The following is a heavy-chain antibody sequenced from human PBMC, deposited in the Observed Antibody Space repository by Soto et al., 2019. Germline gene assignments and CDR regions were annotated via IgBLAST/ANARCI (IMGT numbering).Heavy chain of an antibody. CDR3: ACTPPTNYYYYYYGMDV. CDR2: ISSSGSTI. V-gene: IGHV3-48*03. Sequence: PVGSLRLSCAASGFTCSSYGMNWVRQAPGQGLEWVSYISSSGSTIYYADSVKGRFTISRDNAKNSLYLQMNSLRAEDTAVYYCACTPPTNYYYYYYGMDVSAQGTTVTVS. CDR1: GFTCSSYG. D-gene: IGHD1-1*01. J-gene: IGHJ6*02.